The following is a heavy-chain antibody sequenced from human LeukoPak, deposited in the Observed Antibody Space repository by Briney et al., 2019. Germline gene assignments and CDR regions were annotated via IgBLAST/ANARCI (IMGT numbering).Heavy chain of an antibody. D-gene: IGHD4-17*01. CDR2: ISYDGSNK. J-gene: IGHJ5*02. V-gene: IGHV3-30-3*01. CDR3: ARDLCTVTTCDNWFDP. CDR1: GFTFSSYA. Sequence: GGSLRLSCAASGFTFSSYAMHWVRQAPGKGLEWVAVISYDGSNKYYTDSVKGRFTISRDNSKNTLYLQMNSLRAEDTAVYYCARDLCTVTTCDNWFDPWGQGTLVTVSS.